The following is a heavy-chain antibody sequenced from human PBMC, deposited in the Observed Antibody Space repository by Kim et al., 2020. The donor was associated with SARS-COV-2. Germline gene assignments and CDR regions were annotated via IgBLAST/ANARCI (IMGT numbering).Heavy chain of an antibody. D-gene: IGHD6-13*01. J-gene: IGHJ4*02. CDR1: GFTFSNAW. CDR2: IKSKTDGGTT. CDR3: TTDEITIAAAGTGGSSGWYYFDY. V-gene: IGHV3-15*01. Sequence: GGSLRLSCAASGFTFSNAWMSWVRQAPGKGLEWVGRIKSKTDGGTTDYAAPVKGRFTISRDDSKNTLYLQMNSLKTEDTAVYYCTTDEITIAAAGTGGSSGWYYFDYWGQGTLVTVSS.